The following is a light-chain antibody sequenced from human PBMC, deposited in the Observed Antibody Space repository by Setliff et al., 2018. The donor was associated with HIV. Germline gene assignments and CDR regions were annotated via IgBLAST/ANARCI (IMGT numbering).Light chain of an antibody. J-gene: IGLJ1*01. CDR3: SSYTSTTPLYV. CDR2: DVT. Sequence: QSVPTQPASVSGSPGQSIIISCTGTSSDVGGYNYVSWYQQHPGKAPQLMISDVTNRPSGVSNRFSGSKSGNTASLTISGLQAEDEADYYCSSYTSTTPLYVFGPGTKVTVL. CDR1: SSDVGGYNY. V-gene: IGLV2-14*03.